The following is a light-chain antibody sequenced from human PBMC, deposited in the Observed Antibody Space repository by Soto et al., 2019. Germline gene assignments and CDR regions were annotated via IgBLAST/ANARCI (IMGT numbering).Light chain of an antibody. CDR1: QSVSSY. CDR2: DAS. CDR3: QQRSNCPVT. V-gene: IGKV3-11*01. Sequence: EIVLTQSPATLSLSPGERATLSCRASQSVSSYLAWYQQKPGQAPRLLIYDASSRATGIPARFSGSGSETEFTLTISSLEPEDFAVYYCQQRSNCPVTFGQGTRVEIK. J-gene: IGKJ1*01.